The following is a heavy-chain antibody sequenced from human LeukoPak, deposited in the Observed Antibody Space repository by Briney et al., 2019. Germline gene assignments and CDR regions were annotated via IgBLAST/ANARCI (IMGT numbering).Heavy chain of an antibody. D-gene: IGHD3-22*01. V-gene: IGHV1-8*01. CDR1: GYTFTSYD. CDR3: ARDEFSYDSSGYYPGYYFDY. J-gene: IGHJ4*02. CDR2: MNPNSGNT. Sequence: ASVKVSCKASGYTFTSYDISWVRQATGQGLEWMGWMNPNSGNTGYAQKFQGRVTMTRDMSTSTVYMELSSLRSEDTAVYYCARDEFSYDSSGYYPGYYFDYWGQGTLVTVSS.